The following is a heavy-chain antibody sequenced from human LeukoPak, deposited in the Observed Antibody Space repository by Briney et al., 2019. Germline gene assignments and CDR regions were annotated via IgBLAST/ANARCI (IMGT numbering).Heavy chain of an antibody. Sequence: ASVKVSCKASGYTFTSYGISWVRQAPGQGLEWMGWISAYNGNTNYAQKLQGRVTMTTGTSTSTAYMELRSLRSDDTAVYYCARGSPYYYDSSGTKGWFDPWGQGTLVTVSS. D-gene: IGHD3-22*01. CDR3: ARGSPYYYDSSGTKGWFDP. J-gene: IGHJ5*02. V-gene: IGHV1-18*01. CDR1: GYTFTSYG. CDR2: ISAYNGNT.